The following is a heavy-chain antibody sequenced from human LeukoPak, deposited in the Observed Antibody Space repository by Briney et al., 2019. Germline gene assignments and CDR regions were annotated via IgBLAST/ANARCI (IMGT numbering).Heavy chain of an antibody. V-gene: IGHV4-34*01. Sequence: SETLSLTCAVYGGSFSGYYWTWIRQPPGKGLEWIGEINHSVSTNYNPSLKSRVTISVDTSKNQFSLKLTSVTAADTAVYYCASGGWYRGYWGQGTLVTVSS. CDR2: INHSVST. CDR1: GGSFSGYY. D-gene: IGHD6-19*01. CDR3: ASGGWYRGY. J-gene: IGHJ4*02.